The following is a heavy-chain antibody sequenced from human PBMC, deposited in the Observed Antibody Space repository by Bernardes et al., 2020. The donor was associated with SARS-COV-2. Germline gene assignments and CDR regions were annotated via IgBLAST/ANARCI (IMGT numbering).Heavy chain of an antibody. J-gene: IGHJ6*02. Sequence: SETLSLTCTVSGGGISSSNDYWGGIRQAPGKGLEWIGSSYASGSSYYNPSLQGRVIESVDTTENTFSLRLSFVTAADTAVYYCAGSSCGIDCYIGGLRSWDSGMDVWGQGTTVTVSS. CDR2: SYASGSS. CDR3: AGSSCGIDCYIGGLRSWDSGMDV. V-gene: IGHV4-39*01. D-gene: IGHD2-21*02. CDR1: GGGISSSNDY.